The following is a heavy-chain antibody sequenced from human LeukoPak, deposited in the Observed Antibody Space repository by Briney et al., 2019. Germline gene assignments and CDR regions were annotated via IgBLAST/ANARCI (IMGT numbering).Heavy chain of an antibody. CDR1: GYTFTSYY. CDR2: INPSGGST. V-gene: IGHV1-46*01. D-gene: IGHD6-13*01. J-gene: IGHJ4*02. Sequence: ASVKVSCKASGYTFTSYYMHWVRQAPGQGLEWMGIINPSGGSTSYAQKFQGRVTMTRDTSTSTVYMELSSLRSEDTAVYYCARDLVAAAGTHYFDYWGQGTLVTVSS. CDR3: ARDLVAAAGTHYFDY.